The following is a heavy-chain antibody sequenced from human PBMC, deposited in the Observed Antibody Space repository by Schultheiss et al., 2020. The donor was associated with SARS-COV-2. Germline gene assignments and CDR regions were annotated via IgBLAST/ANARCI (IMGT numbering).Heavy chain of an antibody. V-gene: IGHV3-48*03. CDR1: GFTFSSYE. Sequence: GESLKISCAASGFTFSSYEMNWVRQAPGKGLEWVSYISSSGSTIYYADSVKGRFTISRDNAKNSLYLQMNSLRAEDTAVYYCARVAVVVPAAILYGGRYYYYYMDVWGKGTTVTVSS. CDR2: ISSSGSTI. J-gene: IGHJ6*03. CDR3: ARVAVVVPAAILYGGRYYYYYMDV. D-gene: IGHD2-2*02.